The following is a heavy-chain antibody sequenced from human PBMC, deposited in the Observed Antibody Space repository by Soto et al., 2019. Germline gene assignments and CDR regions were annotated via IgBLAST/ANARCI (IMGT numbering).Heavy chain of an antibody. Sequence: VGSLRLSCAASGFTVSSNYMSWVRQAPGKGLEWVSVIYSGGSTYYADSVKGRFTISRDNSKNTLYLQMNSLRAEDTAVYYCARWMGYGDYALYYYYGMDVWGQGTTVTVSS. V-gene: IGHV3-53*01. D-gene: IGHD4-17*01. CDR1: GFTVSSNY. CDR2: IYSGGST. J-gene: IGHJ6*02. CDR3: ARWMGYGDYALYYYYGMDV.